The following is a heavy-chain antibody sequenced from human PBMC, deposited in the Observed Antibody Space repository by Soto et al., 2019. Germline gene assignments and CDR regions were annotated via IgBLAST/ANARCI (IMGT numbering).Heavy chain of an antibody. V-gene: IGHV1-18*04. Sequence: ASVKVSCKPSGYTFTSYGISWVRQAPGQGLEWMGWISPYTGYTNYAQSLQGRLTLTIATSTRTAYMELRSLRSDDTALYYCTEDQSAAGIVDYWGQGTLGTVSS. CDR2: ISPYTGYT. D-gene: IGHD6-13*01. J-gene: IGHJ4*02. CDR3: TEDQSAAGIVDY. CDR1: GYTFTSYG.